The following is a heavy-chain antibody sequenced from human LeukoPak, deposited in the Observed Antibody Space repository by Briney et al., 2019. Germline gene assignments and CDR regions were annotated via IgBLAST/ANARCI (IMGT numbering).Heavy chain of an antibody. D-gene: IGHD3-10*01. V-gene: IGHV3-23*01. J-gene: IGHJ4*02. CDR1: GLTFSNFA. CDR3: AKGGIALVRGSFDY. CDR2: VSGGGRTT. Sequence: GGSLRLSCAASGLTFSNFAMSWVRQAPGKGLEWVSAVSGGGRTTFYADSVKGRFIISRDDAKNTLFLQMNSLRAEDTAVYYCAKGGIALVRGSFDYWGQGTLVTVSS.